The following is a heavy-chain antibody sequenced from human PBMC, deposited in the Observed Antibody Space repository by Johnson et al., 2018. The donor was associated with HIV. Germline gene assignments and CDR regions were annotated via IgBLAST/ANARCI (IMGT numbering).Heavy chain of an antibody. J-gene: IGHJ3*02. Sequence: VQLVESGGGLVKPGGSLRLSCAASGFTFSDYYMSWIRQAPGKGLQWVTSTSRGANSESYTDSVKGRFTVSRDSSKTTLFLQMNSLRAEDTAVYYCAKGDYNFWSGDAVDIWGQGTMVTVSS. D-gene: IGHD3-3*01. V-gene: IGHV3-11*04. CDR1: GFTFSDYY. CDR2: TSRGANSE. CDR3: AKGDYNFWSGDAVDI.